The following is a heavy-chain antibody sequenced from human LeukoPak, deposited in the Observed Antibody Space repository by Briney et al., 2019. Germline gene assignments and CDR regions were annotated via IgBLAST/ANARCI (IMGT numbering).Heavy chain of an antibody. CDR3: ARDHGLLGYYYGMDV. D-gene: IGHD2-15*01. Sequence: ASVKVSCKASGGTFSSYAISWVRQAPGQGLEWMGRIIPIFGIANYAQKFQGRVTITADKSTSTAYMGLSSLRSEDTAVYYCARDHGLLGYYYGMDVWGQGTTVTVSS. CDR1: GGTFSSYA. CDR2: IIPIFGIA. V-gene: IGHV1-69*04. J-gene: IGHJ6*02.